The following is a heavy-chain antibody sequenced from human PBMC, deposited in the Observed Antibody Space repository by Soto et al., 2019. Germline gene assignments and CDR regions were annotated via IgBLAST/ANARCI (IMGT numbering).Heavy chain of an antibody. V-gene: IGHV1-18*01. CDR2: MSAYDVNT. Sequence: SVKVSCKASGYTFTSYGISLVRQAPVQVLELRVWMSAYDVNTNYGQKLQGRFTRTAYRWTGTWCMELRILRSDDTAVYYCAREGGWHDTRYYLDVWGKGSSVT. CDR1: GYTFTSYG. CDR3: AREGGWHDTRYYLDV. D-gene: IGHD1-1*01. J-gene: IGHJ6*03.